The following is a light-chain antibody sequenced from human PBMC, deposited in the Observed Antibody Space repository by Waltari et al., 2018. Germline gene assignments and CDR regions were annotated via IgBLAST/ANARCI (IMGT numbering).Light chain of an antibody. CDR1: NSDIRGYNY. CDR2: GVS. Sequence: QSALTQPASLSGSPRQSITISCTGTNSDIRGYNYLSWYQHHSGKAPKLMIFGVSDPPSGVSNRFSGSKSGNTASLTISELQADDEADYYCSSFTSSATWVFGGGTKLTVL. CDR3: SSFTSSATWV. V-gene: IGLV2-14*03. J-gene: IGLJ3*02.